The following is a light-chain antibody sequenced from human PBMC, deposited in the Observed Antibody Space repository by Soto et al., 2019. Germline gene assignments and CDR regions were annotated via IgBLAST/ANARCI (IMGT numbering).Light chain of an antibody. Sequence: QSALTQPASVSGSPGQSITISCTGTTSDVGSYNYVSWYQQHPGKVPKLMIYEVTNRPSGVSNRFSGSKSGNTASLTISGLQADDEADYYCSSYTSSTWVFGGGTKLTVL. CDR1: TSDVGSYNY. V-gene: IGLV2-14*01. CDR3: SSYTSSTWV. CDR2: EVT. J-gene: IGLJ3*02.